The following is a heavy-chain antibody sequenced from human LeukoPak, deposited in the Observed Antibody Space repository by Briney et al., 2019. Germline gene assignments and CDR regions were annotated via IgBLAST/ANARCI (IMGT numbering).Heavy chain of an antibody. CDR2: IDNAGGIT. CDR3: ARGWYGAPRSTFDI. V-gene: IGHV3-74*03. J-gene: IGHJ3*02. CDR1: GFPFIISG. Sequence: GGPLELSLAPSGFPFIISGLNWFAQVPGKGLFGFSRIDNAGGITTYADSVKGRFTISRDNAENTLYLQMNSLRVEDTAVYYCARGWYGAPRSTFDIWGQGTMVTVSS. D-gene: IGHD2-15*01.